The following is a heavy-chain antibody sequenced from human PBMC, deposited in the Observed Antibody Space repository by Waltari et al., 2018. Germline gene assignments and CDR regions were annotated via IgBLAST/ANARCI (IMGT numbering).Heavy chain of an antibody. V-gene: IGHV3-74*01. CDR3: LNYDFDS. Sequence: DVQVVESGGGLVRPGGSLRLSCIGSGFNFSNYFIHWVRQAPGAGPVGVERMNNDGSIVNYADSVKGRFSISRDNAKSTVYLQMNNLRGEDTALYHCLNYDFDSWGQGTLVTVSS. J-gene: IGHJ4*02. CDR1: GFNFSNYF. CDR2: MNNDGSIV. D-gene: IGHD1-7*01.